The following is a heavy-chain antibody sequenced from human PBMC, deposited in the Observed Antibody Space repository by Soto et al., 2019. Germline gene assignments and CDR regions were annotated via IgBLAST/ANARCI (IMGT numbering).Heavy chain of an antibody. CDR2: IYYSGST. Sequence: QVQLQESGPGLVKPSQTLSLTCTVSGGSISSGDYYWSRIRQPPGKGLEWIGYIYYSGSTYYNPSLKRRVTISVDTSKNQFSLKLSSVTAADTAVYYCAVSIGARYFDYWGQGTLVTVSS. D-gene: IGHD6-6*01. CDR3: AVSIGARYFDY. J-gene: IGHJ4*02. CDR1: GGSISSGDYY. V-gene: IGHV4-30-4*01.